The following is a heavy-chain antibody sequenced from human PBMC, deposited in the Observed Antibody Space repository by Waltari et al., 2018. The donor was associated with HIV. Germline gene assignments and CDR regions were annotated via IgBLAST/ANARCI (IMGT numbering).Heavy chain of an antibody. V-gene: IGHV3-53*01. CDR3: ARDGLGEAFDI. Sequence: EVQLVESGGGLIQPGGSLRLSCAASGFTVSSNYMSWVRQAPGKGLGGVSVSYSGGSKYDADSVKGRFTISRDNSKNALYLQMNSLRAEDTAVYYCARDGLGEAFDIWGQGTMVTVSS. J-gene: IGHJ3*02. D-gene: IGHD3-16*01. CDR2: SYSGGSK. CDR1: GFTVSSNY.